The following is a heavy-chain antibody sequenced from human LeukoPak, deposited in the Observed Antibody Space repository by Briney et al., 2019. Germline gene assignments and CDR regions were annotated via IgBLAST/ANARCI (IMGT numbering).Heavy chain of an antibody. V-gene: IGHV1-58*01. J-gene: IGHJ4*02. CDR2: IVVGSGNT. CDR3: AAGTWPAATGYVGY. Sequence: GASVKVSCKASGFTFTSSAVQWVRQARGQRLEWIGWIVVGSGNTNYAQKFQERVTITRDMSTSTAYMELSSLRSEDTAVYYCAAGTWPAATGYVGYWGQGTLVTVSS. D-gene: IGHD2-2*01. CDR1: GFTFTSSA.